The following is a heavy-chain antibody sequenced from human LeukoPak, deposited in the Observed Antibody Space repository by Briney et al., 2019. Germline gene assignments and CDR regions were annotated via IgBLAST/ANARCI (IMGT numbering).Heavy chain of an antibody. V-gene: IGHV1-8*01. CDR1: VYTFTSYD. CDR2: MNPNSGNT. CDR3: ARIPGGSYQRRNYYYGMDV. Sequence: ASVKVSCKASVYTFTSYDINWARQATGQGLEWMGWMNPNSGNTGYAQKFQGRVTMTRNTSISTAYMELSSLRSEDTAVYYCARIPGGSYQRRNYYYGMDVWGQGTTVTVSS. D-gene: IGHD1-26*01. J-gene: IGHJ6*02.